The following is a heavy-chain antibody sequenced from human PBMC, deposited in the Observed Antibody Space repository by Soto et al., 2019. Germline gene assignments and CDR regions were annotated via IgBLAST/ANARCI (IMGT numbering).Heavy chain of an antibody. CDR2: IYYSGST. Sequence: SETLSLTCTVSGGSINSAGYYWSWLRQHPGQGLEWIGNIYYSGSTNYNPSLKSRATISIDTSENHFSLNLSSVTAADTAVYYCARIQTIFGVITVFDYWGQGTLVTVSS. J-gene: IGHJ4*02. CDR1: GGSINSAGYY. V-gene: IGHV4-31*03. D-gene: IGHD3-3*01. CDR3: ARIQTIFGVITVFDY.